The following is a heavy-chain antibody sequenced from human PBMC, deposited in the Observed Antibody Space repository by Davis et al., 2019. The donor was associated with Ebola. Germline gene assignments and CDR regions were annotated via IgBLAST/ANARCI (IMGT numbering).Heavy chain of an antibody. CDR3: ATYDSSGYYFFDY. D-gene: IGHD3-22*01. CDR1: GYTFTGHY. Sequence: ASVKVSCKTSGYTFTGHYIQWVRQAPGQGLEWMGRINPNSGVTNYAQKFQGRVTMTRDTSTSTVYMALSSLRSEDTAVYYCATYDSSGYYFFDYWGQGTLVTVSS. CDR2: INPNSGVT. V-gene: IGHV1-2*06. J-gene: IGHJ4*02.